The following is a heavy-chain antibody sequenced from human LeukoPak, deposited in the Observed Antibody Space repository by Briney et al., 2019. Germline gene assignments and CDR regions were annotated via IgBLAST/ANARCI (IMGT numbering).Heavy chain of an antibody. CDR2: IWYEGSNI. D-gene: IGHD6-13*01. V-gene: IGHV3-33*06. CDR1: GFTFSSYG. Sequence: GGSLRLSCAASGFTFSSYGMHWVRQAPGKGLEWVAVIWYEGSNIYYADSVKGRFTISRDNSKNTLYLQMNSLRAEDTAVYYCAKAFGPGVYSSSWYPDYWGQGTLVTVSS. CDR3: AKAFGPGVYSSSWYPDY. J-gene: IGHJ4*02.